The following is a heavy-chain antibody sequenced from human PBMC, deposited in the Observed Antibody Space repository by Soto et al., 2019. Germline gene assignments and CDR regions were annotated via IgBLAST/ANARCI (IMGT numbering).Heavy chain of an antibody. CDR2: INPSGGST. J-gene: IGHJ5*01. CDR1: GYTFTTYY. D-gene: IGHD2-15*01. V-gene: IGHV1-46*01. Sequence: SVKVSFRASGYTFTTYYIHWVRQAPGQGLEWMGIINPSGGSTNYAQKFQGRFTISRDNDKNSLYLQMNNLRAEDTAIYFCARAHEVAWFDSWGLGTLVTVSS. CDR3: ARAHEVAWFDS.